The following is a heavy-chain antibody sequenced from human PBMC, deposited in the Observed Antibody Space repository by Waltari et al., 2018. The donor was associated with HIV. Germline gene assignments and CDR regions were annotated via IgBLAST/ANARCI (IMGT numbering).Heavy chain of an antibody. Sequence: QVQLVESGGGVVQPGGSLRLSCAASGFTFSSYGMHWVRQAPGKGLEWVAFIRYDGTNKYYTDSVKGRFIISRDISKNTLYLQMNSLRVEDTAVYYCAIENQVVAFDPWGQGTLVTVSS. V-gene: IGHV3-30*02. CDR3: AIENQVVAFDP. CDR1: GFTFSSYG. CDR2: IRYDGTNK. J-gene: IGHJ5*02. D-gene: IGHD2-2*01.